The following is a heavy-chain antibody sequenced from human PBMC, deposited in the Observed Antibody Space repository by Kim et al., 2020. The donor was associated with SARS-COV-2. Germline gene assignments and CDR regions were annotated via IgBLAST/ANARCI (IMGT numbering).Heavy chain of an antibody. V-gene: IGHV4-34*01. CDR1: GGSFSGYY. D-gene: IGHD3-3*01. J-gene: IGHJ4*02. CDR3: ATDHYDFWSGYYFDY. CDR2: INHSGST. Sequence: SETLSLTCAVYGGSFSGYYWSWIRQPPGKGLEWIGEINHSGSTNYNPSLKSRVTISVDTSKNQFSLKLSSVTAADTAVYYCATDHYDFWSGYYFDYWGQGTLVTVSS.